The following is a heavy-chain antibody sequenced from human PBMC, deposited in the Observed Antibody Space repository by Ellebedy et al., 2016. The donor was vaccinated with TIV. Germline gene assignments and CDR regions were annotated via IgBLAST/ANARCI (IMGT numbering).Heavy chain of an antibody. D-gene: IGHD6-13*01. CDR2: ISYSGDLM. Sequence: PWGSLRLSCAASGFTFSGYYMSWFRQAPGKGPEWVSYISYSGDLMYYADSVKGRFTTSRDNAGNSLYLQMNSLRAEDTAVYYCARLGVIAAAGASDSWGQGTLVIVSS. CDR1: GFTFSGYY. V-gene: IGHV3-11*01. CDR3: ARLGVIAAAGASDS. J-gene: IGHJ4*02.